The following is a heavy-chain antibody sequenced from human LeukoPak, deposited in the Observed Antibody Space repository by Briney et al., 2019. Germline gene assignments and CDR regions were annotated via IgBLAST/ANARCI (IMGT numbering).Heavy chain of an antibody. J-gene: IGHJ4*02. D-gene: IGHD1-26*01. CDR3: ARDIGGSLFDY. CDR1: GYTFSGYS. Sequence: ASVKVSCKASGYTFSGYSMHWVRQAPGQGLEWMGRINPNSGVTYYAQKFQGRVTMTSDTSITTAYMELSSLTSDDTAVYYCARDIGGSLFDYWGQGTLVTVSS. V-gene: IGHV1-2*06. CDR2: INPNSGVT.